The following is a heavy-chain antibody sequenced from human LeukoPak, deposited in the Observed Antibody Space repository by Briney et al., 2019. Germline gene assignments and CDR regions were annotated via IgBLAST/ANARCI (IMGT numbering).Heavy chain of an antibody. CDR1: GFPFNTQD. D-gene: IGHD6-19*01. V-gene: IGHV3-23*01. CDR2: IHADGVGT. J-gene: IGHJ4*02. CDR3: GKGRVSE. Sequence: GGSLRLSCAASGFPFNTQDMRWVRQAPGKGLEWVSSIHADGVGTFYADSIRGRFTISRDNSKNTLDLQMNSLRVEDTAVYYCGKGRVSEWGQGTLVTVSS.